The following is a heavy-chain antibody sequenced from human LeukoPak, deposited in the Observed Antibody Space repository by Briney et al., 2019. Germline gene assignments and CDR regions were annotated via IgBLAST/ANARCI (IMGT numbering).Heavy chain of an antibody. V-gene: IGHV3-7*01. J-gene: IGHJ4*02. CDR3: SFSLSY. Sequence: GGSLRLSCAASGFTFGTSWMDWVRQAPGKGLEWVANIKADGTEKYYVDSVRGRFTISRDNAKNSLDLQMNSLRAEDTAVYYCSFSLSYWGQGTLVTVSS. CDR2: IKADGTEK. CDR1: GFTFGTSW.